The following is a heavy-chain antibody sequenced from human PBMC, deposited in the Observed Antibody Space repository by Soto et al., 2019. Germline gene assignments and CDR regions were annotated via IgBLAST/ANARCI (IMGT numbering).Heavy chain of an antibody. Sequence: PETLTHTYAVYGGTFSGYYWSWIRQPPGKGLEWIGEINHSGSTNYNPSLKSRVTISVDTSKNQFSLKLSSVTAADTAVYYCARGGSFVLVSAAPRDDWFDSCGQGTLVTVSS. CDR1: GGTFSGYY. V-gene: IGHV4-34*01. CDR2: INHSGST. CDR3: ARGGSFVLVSAAPRDDWFDS. J-gene: IGHJ5*01. D-gene: IGHD2-2*01.